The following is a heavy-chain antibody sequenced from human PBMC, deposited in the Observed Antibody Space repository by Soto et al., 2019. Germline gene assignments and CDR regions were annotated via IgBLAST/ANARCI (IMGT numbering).Heavy chain of an antibody. D-gene: IGHD6-19*01. V-gene: IGHV4-59*01. J-gene: IGHJ4*02. Sequence: QVQLQESGPGLVKSSETLSLTCTVSGGSISSYYWSWIRQPPGKGLEWIGYIYYSGSTNYNPSLKSRVTISVDTSKNQFSLKLSSVTAADTAVYYCARARIIAVAGFDYWDQGTLVTVSS. CDR3: ARARIIAVAGFDY. CDR2: IYYSGST. CDR1: GGSISSYY.